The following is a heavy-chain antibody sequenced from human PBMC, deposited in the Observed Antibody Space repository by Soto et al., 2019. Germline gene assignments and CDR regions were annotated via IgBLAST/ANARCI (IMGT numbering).Heavy chain of an antibody. J-gene: IGHJ5*02. CDR3: ARGVAGPLHWFDP. D-gene: IGHD6-19*01. V-gene: IGHV1-3*01. Sequence: QVQLVQSGSEVKKPGASVRVSCKASGYTFTSYAMHWLRQTPGQRLEWMGWINAGNGNTKYSQKFQGRVNTTRETSASTAYMELSSLRSEDTAVYYCARGVAGPLHWFDPWGHGTLVTVS. CDR1: GYTFTSYA. CDR2: INAGNGNT.